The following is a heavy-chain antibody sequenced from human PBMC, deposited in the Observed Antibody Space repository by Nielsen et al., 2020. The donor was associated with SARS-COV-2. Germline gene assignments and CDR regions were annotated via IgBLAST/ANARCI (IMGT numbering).Heavy chain of an antibody. Sequence: GGSLRLSCAASGFTVSSNYMSWVRQAPGKGLEWVSVIYSGGSTYYADSVKGRFTISRDNSKNTLYLQMNSLRAEDTAVYYCARVVRWAAAADYWGQGTLVTVSS. D-gene: IGHD6-13*01. J-gene: IGHJ4*02. V-gene: IGHV3-53*01. CDR2: IYSGGST. CDR3: ARVVRWAAAADY. CDR1: GFTVSSNY.